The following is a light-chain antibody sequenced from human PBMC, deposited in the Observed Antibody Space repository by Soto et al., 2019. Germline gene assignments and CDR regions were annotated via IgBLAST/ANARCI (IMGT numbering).Light chain of an antibody. Sequence: EIVMTQSPATLSVSPGERATLSCRASQSVSSDLAWYEQKPGQAPRLLIYGASTRATGIPARFSGSGSGTEFTLTISSLQAEDVAVYYCHQYYTTPFTFGPGTKVDIE. V-gene: IGKV3-15*01. CDR1: QSVSSD. CDR3: HQYYTTPFT. J-gene: IGKJ3*01. CDR2: GAS.